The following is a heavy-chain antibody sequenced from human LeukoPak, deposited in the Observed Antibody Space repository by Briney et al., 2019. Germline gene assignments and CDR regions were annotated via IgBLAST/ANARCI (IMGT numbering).Heavy chain of an antibody. D-gene: IGHD1-26*01. Sequence: PGASLRLSFAASGFTFSSYAMSWVRQAPGKGLAWVSAISGSGGSTYYADSVKGRFTISRDNSKNTLYLQMNSLRAEDTAVYYCAKAYFMGATTGWFDPWGQGTLVTVSS. CDR1: GFTFSSYA. J-gene: IGHJ5*02. CDR2: ISGSGGST. CDR3: AKAYFMGATTGWFDP. V-gene: IGHV3-23*01.